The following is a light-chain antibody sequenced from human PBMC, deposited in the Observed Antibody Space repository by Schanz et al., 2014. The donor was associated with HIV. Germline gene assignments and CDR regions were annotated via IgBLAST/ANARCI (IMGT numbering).Light chain of an antibody. CDR1: SSDVGGYNY. Sequence: QSALTQPASVSGSPGQSITISCTGTSSDVGGYNYVSWYQHHPGKAPKLMIYEVSKRPSGVSSRFSGSKSGNTASLTISGLQAEDEGDYYCCAYAGSSTYVFGTGTKLTVL. V-gene: IGLV2-23*02. J-gene: IGLJ1*01. CDR2: EVS. CDR3: CAYAGSSTYV.